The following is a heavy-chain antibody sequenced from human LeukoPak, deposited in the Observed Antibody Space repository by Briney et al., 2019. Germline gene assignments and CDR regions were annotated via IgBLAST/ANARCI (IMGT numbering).Heavy chain of an antibody. V-gene: IGHV1-18*01. CDR1: GYTFTSYG. Sequence: ASVKVSCKASGYTFTSYGISWVRQAPGQGLEWMGWISAYNGNTNYAQKLQGRVTMTTDTSTSTAYMELRSLRSDDTAVYYCARVSQAVYSMRGNRYYFDYWGQGTLVTVSS. J-gene: IGHJ4*02. CDR2: ISAYNGNT. D-gene: IGHD4-11*01. CDR3: ARVSQAVYSMRGNRYYFDY.